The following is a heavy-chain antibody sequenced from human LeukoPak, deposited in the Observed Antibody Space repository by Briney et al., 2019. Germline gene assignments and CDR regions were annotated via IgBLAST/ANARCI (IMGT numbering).Heavy chain of an antibody. V-gene: IGHV1-46*01. Sequence: ASVKVSCKASGYTFTGYYMHWVRQAPGQGLEWMGWMNPNSGNTGYAQKFQGRVTMTRDMSTSTVYMELSSLRSEDTAVCYCARDPDGDYGGGFDYWGQGTLVTVSS. D-gene: IGHD4-23*01. J-gene: IGHJ4*02. CDR2: MNPNSGNT. CDR3: ARDPDGDYGGGFDY. CDR1: GYTFTGYY.